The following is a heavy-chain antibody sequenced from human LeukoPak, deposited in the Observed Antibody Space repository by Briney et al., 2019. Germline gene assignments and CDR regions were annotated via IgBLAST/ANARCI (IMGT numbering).Heavy chain of an antibody. CDR1: GGTFTNYA. CDR2: IIPLFETG. V-gene: IGHV1-69*05. J-gene: IGHJ5*02. D-gene: IGHD7-27*01. Sequence: SVKVSCKASGGTFTNYAFSWVRLAPGQGLEWMGGIIPLFETGTYAQKFQGRVTITRDLSTSTAYMDLTNLRSEDTAMYYCAITGDRGFDPWGPGTLVSVSS. CDR3: AITGDRGFDP.